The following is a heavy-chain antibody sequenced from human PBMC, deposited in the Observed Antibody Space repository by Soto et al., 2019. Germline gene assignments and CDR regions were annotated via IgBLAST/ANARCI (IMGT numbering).Heavy chain of an antibody. Sequence: SETLSLTCTVSSGSVSSGSYYWSWIRQPPGKGLEWIGYIYYSGSTNYNPSLKSRVTISVDTSKNQFSLKLSSVTAADTAVYYCARGSYCYDSSGYFPQWYFDYWGQGTLVTVSS. CDR1: SGSVSSGSYY. CDR3: ARGSYCYDSSGYFPQWYFDY. J-gene: IGHJ4*02. V-gene: IGHV4-61*01. CDR2: IYYSGST. D-gene: IGHD3-22*01.